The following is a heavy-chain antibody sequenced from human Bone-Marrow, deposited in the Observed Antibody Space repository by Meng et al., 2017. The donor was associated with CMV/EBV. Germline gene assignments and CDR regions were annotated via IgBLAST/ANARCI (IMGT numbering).Heavy chain of an antibody. V-gene: IGHV3-49*03. CDR2: IRSKAYGGTT. CDR3: TRDRGPAVAAQTGNYYYYYGMDV. D-gene: IGHD6-13*01. Sequence: GESLKISCAASGFTFSDYYMSWIRQAPGKGLEWVGFIRSKAYGGTTEYAASVKGRFTISRDDSKSIAYLQMNSLKTEDTAVYYCTRDRGPAVAAQTGNYYYYYGMDVWGQGTTVTVSS. CDR1: GFTFSDYY. J-gene: IGHJ6*02.